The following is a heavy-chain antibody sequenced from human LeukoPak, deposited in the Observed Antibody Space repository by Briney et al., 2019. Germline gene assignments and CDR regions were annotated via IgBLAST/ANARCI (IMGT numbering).Heavy chain of an antibody. CDR3: ARLSYYDSSGYSFKGYYYYYMDV. Sequence: SETLSLTCAVYGGSFSGYYWSWIRQPPGKGLDWIGEINHSGSTNYSPSLKSRVTISVDTSKNQFSLKLSSVTAADTAVYYCARLSYYDSSGYSFKGYYYYYMDVWGKGTTVIVSS. D-gene: IGHD3-22*01. V-gene: IGHV4-34*01. CDR1: GGSFSGYY. J-gene: IGHJ6*03. CDR2: INHSGST.